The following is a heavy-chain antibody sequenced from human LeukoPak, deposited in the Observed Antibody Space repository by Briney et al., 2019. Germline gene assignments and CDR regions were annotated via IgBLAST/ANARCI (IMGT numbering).Heavy chain of an antibody. Sequence: SQTLSLTCAISGDSVSSTSAAWNWIRQSPSRGLEWLGRTYYRSKWHNDYAVSVKSRITINPDTSKNQFSLLLNSVTPDDTAVYYCAREGSSKYYFDYWGQGTLVTVSS. CDR1: GDSVSSTSAA. CDR2: TYYRSKWHN. CDR3: AREGSSKYYFDY. D-gene: IGHD2-15*01. J-gene: IGHJ4*02. V-gene: IGHV6-1*01.